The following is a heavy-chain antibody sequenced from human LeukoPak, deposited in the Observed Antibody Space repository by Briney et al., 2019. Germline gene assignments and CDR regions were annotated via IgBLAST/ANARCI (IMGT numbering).Heavy chain of an antibody. CDR2: IIPIFGTA. CDR3: ARLSREARHWGDAFDI. D-gene: IGHD3-16*01. Sequence: SVKVSCKASGGTFSSYAISWVRQAPGQGLEWMGGIIPIFGTANYAQRFQDRVPITADESTSTAYMELNSLRSEDTAMYYCARLSREARHWGDAFDIWGQGTMVAVSS. CDR1: GGTFSSYA. V-gene: IGHV1-69*13. J-gene: IGHJ3*02.